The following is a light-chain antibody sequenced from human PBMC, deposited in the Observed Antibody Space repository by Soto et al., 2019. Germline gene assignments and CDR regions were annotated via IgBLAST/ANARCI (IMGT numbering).Light chain of an antibody. CDR2: DTN. Sequence: QAVLTQPPSVSGAPGQRVTISCTGSRSNIGAGYDVHWYQQLPGTAPKLLIYDTNNRPSGVPDRFSGSKSGMSASLAITGLQAADEANYYCQSCDNSLSGSRVFGGGTKVTVL. CDR1: RSNIGAGYD. CDR3: QSCDNSLSGSRV. V-gene: IGLV1-40*01. J-gene: IGLJ3*02.